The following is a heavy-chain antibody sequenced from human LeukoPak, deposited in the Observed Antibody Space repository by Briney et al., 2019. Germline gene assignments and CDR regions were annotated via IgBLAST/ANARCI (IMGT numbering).Heavy chain of an antibody. Sequence: SETLSLTCTVSGGSISSSSYYSGWIRQPPGKGLEWIGSIYYSGSTYYNPYLKSRVTISVDTSKYQFSLKLSSVTAADTAVYYCARPAGWFDPWGQGTLVTVSS. CDR2: IYYSGST. J-gene: IGHJ5*02. CDR1: GGSISSSSYY. D-gene: IGHD3-10*01. CDR3: ARPAGWFDP. V-gene: IGHV4-39*01.